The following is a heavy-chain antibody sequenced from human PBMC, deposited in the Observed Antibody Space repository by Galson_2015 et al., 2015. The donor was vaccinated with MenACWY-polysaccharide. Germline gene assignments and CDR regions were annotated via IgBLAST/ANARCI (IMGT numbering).Heavy chain of an antibody. J-gene: IGHJ2*01. D-gene: IGHD2-2*01. V-gene: IGHV3-15*01. CDR3: STLWGHCSSTTCRPYWFFDR. Sequence: LRLSCAASGFPFSNAWMSWVRQAPGKGLEWVGRIKSKTDRGTTDYAAPVKDRFTISRDDSKNTLYLQMHSLKTEDTAVYYCSTLWGHCSSTTCRPYWFFDRWGRGTLVTVSS. CDR2: IKSKTDRGTT. CDR1: GFPFSNAW.